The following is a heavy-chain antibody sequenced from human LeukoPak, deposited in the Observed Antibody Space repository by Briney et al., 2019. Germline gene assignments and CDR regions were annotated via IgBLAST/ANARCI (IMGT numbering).Heavy chain of an antibody. D-gene: IGHD2-2*01. CDR1: GLTLGDLA. J-gene: IGHJ4*02. CDR2: IRSKTYDGTT. V-gene: IGHV3-49*04. Sequence: GGSLRLPCTASGLTLGDLAMSWVRQAPGKGLEWGGFIRSKTYDGTTEYAASVKDRFTISRDDSKSIALLQMNSLKTEDTAVYYCTRDRYCSSTTCAFDYWGQGTLVTVSS. CDR3: TRDRYCSSTTCAFDY.